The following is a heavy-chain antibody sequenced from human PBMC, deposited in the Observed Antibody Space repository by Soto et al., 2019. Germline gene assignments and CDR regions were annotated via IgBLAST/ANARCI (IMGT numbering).Heavy chain of an antibody. CDR3: AKDRTTAGTTVRFDP. Sequence: GGSLRLSCAASGFTFSSYAMSWVRQAPGKGLEWVSSISGSGGTTYYADSVKGRFTISRDNSKATLYLQMDSLSAEDTAVYYCAKDRTTAGTTVRFDPWGQGALVTVSS. J-gene: IGHJ5*02. D-gene: IGHD1-1*01. CDR1: GFTFSSYA. CDR2: ISGSGGTT. V-gene: IGHV3-23*01.